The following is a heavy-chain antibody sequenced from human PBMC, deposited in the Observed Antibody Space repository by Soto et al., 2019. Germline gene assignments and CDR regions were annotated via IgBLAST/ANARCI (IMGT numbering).Heavy chain of an antibody. CDR2: IIPIFGTA. J-gene: IGHJ6*02. CDR3: AREAVAGPYYYYYGMDV. Sequence: SVKVSCKASGGTFSSYAISWVRQAPGQGLEWMGGIIPIFGTANYAQKFQGRVTITADESTSTAYMELSSLRSEDTAVYYCAREAVAGPYYYYYGMDVWGQGTTVTVS. V-gene: IGHV1-69*13. CDR1: GGTFSSYA. D-gene: IGHD6-19*01.